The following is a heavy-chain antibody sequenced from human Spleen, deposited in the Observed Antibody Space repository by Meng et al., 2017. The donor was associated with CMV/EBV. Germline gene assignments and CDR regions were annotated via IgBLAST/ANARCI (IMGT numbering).Heavy chain of an antibody. Sequence: SETLSLTCSVSGASINNYYWTWIRQPPGEGLEWIGCIYYSGYTNYNPSLKSRVTISVDSSTRQFSLRLSSVTAADTAIYYCAKFSATGAYYYGIDVWGQGTTVTVSS. D-gene: IGHD1-1*01. CDR2: IYYSGYT. J-gene: IGHJ6*02. CDR3: AKFSATGAYYYGIDV. CDR1: GASINNYY. V-gene: IGHV4-59*01.